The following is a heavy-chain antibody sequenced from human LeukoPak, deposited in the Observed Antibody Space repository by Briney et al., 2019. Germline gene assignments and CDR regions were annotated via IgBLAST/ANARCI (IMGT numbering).Heavy chain of an antibody. J-gene: IGHJ4*02. CDR3: AKTPFEVSSTSYFHH. CDR2: ISGSGGST. V-gene: IGHV3-23*01. D-gene: IGHD5-24*01. Sequence: QPGGSLRLSCAASGFTFSSYAMSWVRQAPGKGLEWVSAISGSGGSTYCADSVKGRFTISRDNSKNTLYLQMNSLRAEDTAVYFCAKTPFEVSSTSYFHHWGQGTLVTVSS. CDR1: GFTFSSYA.